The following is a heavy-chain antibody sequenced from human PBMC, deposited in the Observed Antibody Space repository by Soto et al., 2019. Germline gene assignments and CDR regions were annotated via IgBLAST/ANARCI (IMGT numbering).Heavy chain of an antibody. J-gene: IGHJ4*02. V-gene: IGHV3-15*07. CDR1: GFTFSNVW. D-gene: IGHD6-19*01. Sequence: EVKLVESGGGLGKPGGSLGLSCAASGFTFSNVWMNWFRQAPGKGLEWVGRIRSKTDGGTTDYAAPVKGRFTISRDNSKNTLYLQMNSLKTEDTAMYYCTPLALKYSSGWYEFSDWGQGTLVTVSS. CDR2: IRSKTDGGTT. CDR3: TPLALKYSSGWYEFSD.